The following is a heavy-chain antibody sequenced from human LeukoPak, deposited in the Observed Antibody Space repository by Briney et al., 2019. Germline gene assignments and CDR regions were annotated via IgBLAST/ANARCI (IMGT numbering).Heavy chain of an antibody. CDR3: AKSHPLLWFGELRGPGPRSPFDY. CDR2: INSDGSST. J-gene: IGHJ4*02. CDR1: GFTFSNYW. V-gene: IGHV3-74*01. D-gene: IGHD3-10*01. Sequence: GGSLRLSCAASGFTFSNYWMHWVRQAPGKGLVWVSRINSDGSSTSYADSVKGRFTISRDNSKNTLYLQMNSLRAEDTAVYYCAKSHPLLWFGELRGPGPRSPFDYWGQGTLVTVSS.